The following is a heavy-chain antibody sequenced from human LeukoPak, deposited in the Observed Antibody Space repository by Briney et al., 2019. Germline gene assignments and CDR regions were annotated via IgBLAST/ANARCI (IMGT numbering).Heavy chain of an antibody. Sequence: SGPTLVNPTQTLTLTCTFSGFSLSTSGVGVGWIRQPPGKALEWLALIYWDDDKRYSPSLKSRLTITEDTSKNQVVLTMTNMDPVDTTTYHCAHSIVVGIQLWSVLFDYWGQGTLVTVSS. D-gene: IGHD5-18*01. CDR3: AHSIVVGIQLWSVLFDY. J-gene: IGHJ4*02. CDR2: IYWDDDK. CDR1: GFSLSTSGVG. V-gene: IGHV2-5*02.